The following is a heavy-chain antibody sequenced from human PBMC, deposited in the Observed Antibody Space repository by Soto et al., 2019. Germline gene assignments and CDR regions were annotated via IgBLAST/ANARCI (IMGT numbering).Heavy chain of an antibody. J-gene: IGHJ5*02. Sequence: EVQLLESGGGLVKPGGSLRLSCAASGFIFSSYTMNWVRQAPGKGLEWVSSISSGSRSIHYADSVKGRFTISRDNVKNSLYLQMHRLRAEDTAVYYCARELSYYYDSSGLRFDHWGQGTLVTVSS. D-gene: IGHD3-22*01. CDR3: ARELSYYYDSSGLRFDH. V-gene: IGHV3-21*01. CDR2: ISSGSRSI. CDR1: GFIFSSYT.